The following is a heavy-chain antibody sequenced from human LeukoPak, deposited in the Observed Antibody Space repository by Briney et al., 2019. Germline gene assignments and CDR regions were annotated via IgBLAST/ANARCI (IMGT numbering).Heavy chain of an antibody. Sequence: PSETLSLTCTVSGGSISSYYWSWIRPPPGKGLEWIGEINHSGSTNYNPSLKSRVTISVDRSKNQFSLKLSSVTAADTAVYYCARDSRDYGMDVWGQGTTVTVSS. J-gene: IGHJ6*02. CDR1: GGSISSYY. CDR2: INHSGST. V-gene: IGHV4-34*01. CDR3: ARDSRDYGMDV. D-gene: IGHD2-21*01.